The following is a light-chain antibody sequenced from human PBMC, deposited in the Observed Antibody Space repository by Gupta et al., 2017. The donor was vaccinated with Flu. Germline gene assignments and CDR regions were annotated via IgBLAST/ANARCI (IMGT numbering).Light chain of an antibody. J-gene: IGLJ3*02. Sequence: QSALTQPASVSGSPGQSITISCTGTSSDIGGYNYVPWYQQHPGKAPKLMIYDVTNRPSGVPNRFSGSKSVNTASLTISGLQTEDEADYYCSSYASGATWVFGGGTKLTVL. CDR2: DVT. V-gene: IGLV2-14*03. CDR3: SSYASGATWV. CDR1: SSDIGGYNY.